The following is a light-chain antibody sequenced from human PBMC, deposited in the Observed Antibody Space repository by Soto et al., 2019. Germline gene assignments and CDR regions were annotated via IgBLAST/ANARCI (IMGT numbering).Light chain of an antibody. CDR1: QSVSSSY. V-gene: IGKV3-20*01. CDR2: GAS. Sequence: EIVLTQSPGTLSLSPGERATLSCRASQSVSSSYLAWYQQKPGQAPRLLIYGASSRATGIPDRFSGSGSGTDFTLTISRLEPEDFAVYYRQQYGSPWTFGQGTKVDIK. J-gene: IGKJ1*01. CDR3: QQYGSPWT.